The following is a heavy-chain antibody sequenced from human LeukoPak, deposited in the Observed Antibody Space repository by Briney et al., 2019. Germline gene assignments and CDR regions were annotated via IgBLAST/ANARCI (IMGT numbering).Heavy chain of an antibody. Sequence: PGGSLRLSCAASGFTFSSYAMTWVRQAPGKGLEWVSTIICSGGSTYYADSVKGRFTLSKDNSKNAHYLQMSSLRAEDTAVYYCAKGMAAMGDYWGQGTLVTVSS. V-gene: IGHV3-23*01. D-gene: IGHD5-24*01. CDR3: AKGMAAMGDY. CDR2: IICSGGST. CDR1: GFTFSSYA. J-gene: IGHJ4*02.